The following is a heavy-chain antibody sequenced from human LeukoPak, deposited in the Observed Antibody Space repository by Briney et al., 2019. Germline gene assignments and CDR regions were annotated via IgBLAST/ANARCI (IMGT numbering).Heavy chain of an antibody. Sequence: PGRSLRLSCAASGFTFSSYAMHWVRQAPGKGLEWVAVISYDGSTKYYADSVRGRFTISRDNSKNTLYLQMNSLRAEDTAVYYCARNYYYDSSGYQGIFDYWGRGTLVTVSS. D-gene: IGHD3-22*01. V-gene: IGHV3-30-3*01. CDR3: ARNYYYDSSGYQGIFDY. J-gene: IGHJ4*02. CDR1: GFTFSSYA. CDR2: ISYDGSTK.